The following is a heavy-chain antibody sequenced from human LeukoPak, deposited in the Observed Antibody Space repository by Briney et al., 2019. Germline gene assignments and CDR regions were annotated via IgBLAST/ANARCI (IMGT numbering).Heavy chain of an antibody. J-gene: IGHJ4*02. CDR3: ARFDYGDYFGY. D-gene: IGHD4-17*01. V-gene: IGHV3-66*01. CDR1: GFTVSSNY. CDR2: IYSGCST. Sequence: PGGSLRLSCAASGFTVSSNYMSWVRQAPGKGLEWVSVIYSGCSTYYADSVKGRFTISRDNSKNTLYLQMNSLRAEDTAVYYCARFDYGDYFGYWGQGTLVTVSS.